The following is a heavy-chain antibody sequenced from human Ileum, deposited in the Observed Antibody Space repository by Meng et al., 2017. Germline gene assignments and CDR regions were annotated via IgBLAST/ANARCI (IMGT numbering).Heavy chain of an antibody. Sequence: SETLSLTCAVSGYSISSGYYWGWIRQPPGKGLEWIGSIYHSGSTYYNPSLKSRVTISVDTSKNQFSLKLSSVTAADTAVYYCARLYGDYGTLDYWGQGTLVTVSS. CDR1: GYSISSGYY. V-gene: IGHV4-38-2*01. D-gene: IGHD4-17*01. J-gene: IGHJ4*02. CDR2: IYHSGST. CDR3: ARLYGDYGTLDY.